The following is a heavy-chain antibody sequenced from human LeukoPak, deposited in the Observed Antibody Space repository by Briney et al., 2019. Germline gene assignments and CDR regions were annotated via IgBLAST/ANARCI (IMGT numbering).Heavy chain of an antibody. Sequence: ASVKVSCKASGYTFTGYYMHWVRQAPGQGLEWMGWINPNSGGTNYAQKFQGRVTMTRDTSISTAYMELSRLRSDDTAVYYCATLLGDIVVVPAAINDYWGQGTLVTVSS. CDR1: GYTFTGYY. CDR3: ATLLGDIVVVPAAINDY. J-gene: IGHJ4*02. CDR2: INPNSGGT. D-gene: IGHD2-2*02. V-gene: IGHV1-2*02.